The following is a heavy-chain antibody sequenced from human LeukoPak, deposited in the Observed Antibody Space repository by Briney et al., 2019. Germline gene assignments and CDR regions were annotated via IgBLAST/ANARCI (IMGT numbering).Heavy chain of an antibody. V-gene: IGHV4-30-4*08. D-gene: IGHD6-13*01. CDR3: ARCMSAAAGSYYFDY. J-gene: IGHJ4*02. CDR2: IYYSGSA. CDR1: GASISSGDYH. Sequence: PSQTLSLTCTVSGASISSGDYHWSWIRQPPGKGLEWIGYIYYSGSAYYNPSLKSRVTISIDTSKNQFSLNLSSVTAADTAVYYCARCMSAAAGSYYFDYWGQGTLVTVSS.